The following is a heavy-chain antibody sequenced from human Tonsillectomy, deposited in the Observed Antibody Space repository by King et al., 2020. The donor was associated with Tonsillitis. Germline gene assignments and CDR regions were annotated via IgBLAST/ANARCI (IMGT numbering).Heavy chain of an antibody. CDR2: IIPILGIA. V-gene: IGHV1-69*09. Sequence: QLVQSGAEVKKPGSSVKVSCKASGGALSNYAIAWVRKAPGQGLEWMGRIIPILGIADYAQKFQGRVTITADKSTSTAYMELSSLRSEDTAVYYCARVGDFWSGYFDYWGQGTLVTVSS. CDR1: GGALSNYA. CDR3: ARVGDFWSGYFDY. D-gene: IGHD3-3*01. J-gene: IGHJ4*02.